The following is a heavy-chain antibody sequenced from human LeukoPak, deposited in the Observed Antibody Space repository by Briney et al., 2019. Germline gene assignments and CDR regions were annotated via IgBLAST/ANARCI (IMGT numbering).Heavy chain of an antibody. CDR3: AAGEDYYDSSGYHHDAFDI. D-gene: IGHD3-22*01. J-gene: IGHJ3*02. CDR1: GYSFTSYW. Sequence: GESLKISCKGSGYSFTSYWIGWVRQMPGKGLEWMGIIYPGDSDTRYSPSFQGQVTISADQSITTAYLQWSSLKASDTAMYYCAAGEDYYDSSGYHHDAFDIWGQGTMVTVSS. V-gene: IGHV5-51*01. CDR2: IYPGDSDT.